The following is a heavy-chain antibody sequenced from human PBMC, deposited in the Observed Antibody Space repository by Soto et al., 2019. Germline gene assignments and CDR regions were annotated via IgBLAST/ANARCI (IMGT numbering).Heavy chain of an antibody. D-gene: IGHD6-19*01. CDR2: IIPILGIA. J-gene: IGHJ5*02. CDR3: GLIAVAANWFDP. CDR1: GGPFSSNT. Sequence: QLQLVQSGAEVKKPGSSVKVSCKTSGGPFSSNTINWVRQAPGQGLEWMGRIIPILGIANYAQKFQGRVTITADTSTSTAYTELSSLRSEDTAVYYCGLIAVAANWFDPWGQGTLVTVSS. V-gene: IGHV1-69*02.